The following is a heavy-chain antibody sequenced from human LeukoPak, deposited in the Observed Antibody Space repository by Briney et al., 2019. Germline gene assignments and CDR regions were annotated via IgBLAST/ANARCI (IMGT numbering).Heavy chain of an antibody. D-gene: IGHD6-6*01. CDR2: ISTDGGST. CDR3: ARDRVEYSSSSGLDY. Sequence: GGSLRLSCAASGFTFSNYLMHWVRQAPGKGLEYVSAISTDGGSTYYIDSVTGRFTISRDNSKNTLYLQMGSLRAEDMAVYYCARDRVEYSSSSGLDYWGQGTLVTASS. CDR1: GFTFSNYL. V-gene: IGHV3-64*02. J-gene: IGHJ4*02.